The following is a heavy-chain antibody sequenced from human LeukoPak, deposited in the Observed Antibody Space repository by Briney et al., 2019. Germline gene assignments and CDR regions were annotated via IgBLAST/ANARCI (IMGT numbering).Heavy chain of an antibody. V-gene: IGHV3-74*03. J-gene: IGHJ6*02. CDR2: ITSDGTTT. Sequence: PGGSLRLSCAASGFTVSSYYMSWVRQAPGKGLLWVSRITSDGTTTTYADSVKGRFTISRDNAANMLYLQMNSLRAEDSAVYYCARDNYYSIDIWGQGTTVTVSS. CDR3: ARDNYYSIDI. CDR1: GFTVSSYY.